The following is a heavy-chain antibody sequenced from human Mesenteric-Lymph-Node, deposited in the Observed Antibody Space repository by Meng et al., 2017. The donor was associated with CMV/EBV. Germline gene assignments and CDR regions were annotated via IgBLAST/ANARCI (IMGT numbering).Heavy chain of an antibody. CDR3: ATLTIVYYYGMDV. CDR2: LSYDGNNE. D-gene: IGHD3-3*01. V-gene: IGHV3-30*04. Sequence: GESLKISCAASGFTFSSYTMHWVRQAPGKGLEWVAVLSYDGNNEYYTDSVKGRFTLSRDNSKNALYLQMNSLRTEDTAVYYCATLTIVYYYGMDVWGQGTTVTVSS. CDR1: GFTFSSYT. J-gene: IGHJ6*02.